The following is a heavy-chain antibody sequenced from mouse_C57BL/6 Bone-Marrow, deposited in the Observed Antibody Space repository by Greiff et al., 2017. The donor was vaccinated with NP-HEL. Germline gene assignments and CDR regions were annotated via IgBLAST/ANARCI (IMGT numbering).Heavy chain of an antibody. CDR1: GFTFSDFY. CDR3: ARDAGDYYGSRKDYAMDY. V-gene: IGHV7-1*01. D-gene: IGHD1-1*01. J-gene: IGHJ4*01. CDR2: SRNKANDYTT. Sequence: EVQGVDSGGGLVQSGRSLRLSCATSGFTFSDFYMEWVRQAPGKGLEWIAASRNKANDYTTEYSASVKGRFIVSRDTSQSILDLQMNALRAEDTAMYYCARDAGDYYGSRKDYAMDYWGQGTSVTVSS.